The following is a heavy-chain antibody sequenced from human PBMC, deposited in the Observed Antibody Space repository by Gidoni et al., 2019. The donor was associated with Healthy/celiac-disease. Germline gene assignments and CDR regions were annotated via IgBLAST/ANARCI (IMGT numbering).Heavy chain of an antibody. Sequence: EVQLVESGGGLVKPGGSLRLSCAASGFPFSNAWMSWVRQAPGKGLEWVGRIKSKTDGGTTDYAAPVKGRFTISRDDSKNTLYLQMNSLKTEDTAVYYCTTGGSSGWWDDYWGQGTLVTVSS. D-gene: IGHD6-19*01. CDR1: GFPFSNAW. V-gene: IGHV3-15*01. CDR2: IKSKTDGGTT. J-gene: IGHJ4*02. CDR3: TTGGSSGWWDDY.